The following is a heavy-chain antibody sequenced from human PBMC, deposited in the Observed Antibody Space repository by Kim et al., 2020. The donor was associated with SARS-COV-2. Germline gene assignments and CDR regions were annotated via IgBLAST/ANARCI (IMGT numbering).Heavy chain of an antibody. CDR2: ISGSGGST. D-gene: IGHD2-2*01. J-gene: IGHJ6*02. Sequence: GGSLRLSCAASGFTFSSYAMSWVRQAPGKGLEWVSTISGSGGSTYYADSVKGRFTISRDNSKNTLYLQMNSLRAEDTAVYYCAKSGYCSSTSCRYYYGMDVWGQGTTVTVSS. V-gene: IGHV3-23*01. CDR1: GFTFSSYA. CDR3: AKSGYCSSTSCRYYYGMDV.